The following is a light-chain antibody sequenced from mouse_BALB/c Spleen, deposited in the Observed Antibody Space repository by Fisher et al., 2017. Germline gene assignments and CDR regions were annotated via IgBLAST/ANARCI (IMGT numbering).Light chain of an antibody. V-gene: IGKV4-74*01. CDR3: HQYHRSPYT. Sequence: IVLTQSTAIMSASLGERVTMTCTASSSVSSSYLHWYQQKPGSSPKLWIYSTSNLASGVPARFSGSGSGTSYSLTISRMEAEDAATYYCHQYHRSPYTFGGGTKLEIK. CDR1: SSVSSSY. J-gene: IGKJ2*01. CDR2: STS.